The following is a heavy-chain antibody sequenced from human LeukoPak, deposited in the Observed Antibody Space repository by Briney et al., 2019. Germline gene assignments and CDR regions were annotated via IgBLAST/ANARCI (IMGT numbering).Heavy chain of an antibody. Sequence: GESLKISCKGSGYNFASYWIGWVRQMPGKGLEWMGNINPGDSDIRYSPSFQGQVTMTVDKSINTAYLYWSSLKASDTAMYYCTRYQVPPGRDYFDYWGQGTLVTVSS. D-gene: IGHD2-2*01. CDR2: INPGDSDI. CDR3: TRYQVPPGRDYFDY. V-gene: IGHV5-51*01. J-gene: IGHJ4*02. CDR1: GYNFASYW.